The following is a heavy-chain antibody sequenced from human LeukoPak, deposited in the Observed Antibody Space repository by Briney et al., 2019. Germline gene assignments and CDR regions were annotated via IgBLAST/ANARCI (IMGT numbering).Heavy chain of an antibody. Sequence: GGTLRLSCAASGLTLRSFGMHWVRQAPGKGLEWVTFISYDRSDKHYEDSVKGRSTISRDTSKNTLYLQMNSLRVEDTAVYFCVKGLGNLFDDWGQGTLVTVSS. D-gene: IGHD1-14*01. CDR1: GLTLRSFG. CDR2: ISYDRSDK. CDR3: VKGLGNLFDD. V-gene: IGHV3-30*18. J-gene: IGHJ4*02.